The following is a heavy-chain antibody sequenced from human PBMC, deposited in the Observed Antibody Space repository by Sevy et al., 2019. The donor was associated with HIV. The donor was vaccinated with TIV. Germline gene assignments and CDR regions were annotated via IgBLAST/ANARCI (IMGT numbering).Heavy chain of an antibody. J-gene: IGHJ6*02. CDR2: ISNDGSDQ. V-gene: IGHV3-30*18. CDR1: GFIFRKHG. D-gene: IGHD6-13*01. Sequence: GGSLRLSCAASGFIFRKHGMHWVRQAPGKGLEWVALISNDGSDQNYVGSVKGRFTISRDNSKDTVYLQRNSLRAEDTAVYYCANSRGRFHGSSWIYYDYSLDVWGQGTTVTVSS. CDR3: ANSRGRFHGSSWIYYDYSLDV.